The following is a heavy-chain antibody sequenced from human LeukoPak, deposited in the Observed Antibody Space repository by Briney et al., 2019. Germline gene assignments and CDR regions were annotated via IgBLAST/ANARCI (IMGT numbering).Heavy chain of an antibody. D-gene: IGHD5-24*01. J-gene: IGHJ4*02. Sequence: GGSLRLSCAASGITVSTNYMNWVRQAPGKGLEWVSGISPSGDIKYYVDSVKGRFTVSRDNSKNTLYLQINSLRDEDTAVYYCAKDDAWLQYNDWGQGTLVTVSS. CDR1: GITVSTNY. V-gene: IGHV3-23*01. CDR3: AKDDAWLQYND. CDR2: ISPSGDIK.